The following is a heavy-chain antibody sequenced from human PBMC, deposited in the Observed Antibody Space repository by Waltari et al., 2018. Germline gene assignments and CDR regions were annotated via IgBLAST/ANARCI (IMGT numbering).Heavy chain of an antibody. CDR1: DFTFHTYA. Sequence: EVQLLESGGELVPAAGSLRPSCGVSDFTFHTYAINWVRRAPGTGLQWVAAISISDATFHADSVKGRFTISRDTSKDTVYLQMNSLSPDDTAVYYCAKPFYNWDDPLVSWGQGTLVTVSS. CDR3: AKPFYNWDDPLVS. CDR2: ISISDAT. J-gene: IGHJ5*02. V-gene: IGHV3-23*01. D-gene: IGHD1-20*01.